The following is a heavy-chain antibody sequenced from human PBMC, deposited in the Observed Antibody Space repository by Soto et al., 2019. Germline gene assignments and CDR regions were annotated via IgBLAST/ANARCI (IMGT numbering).Heavy chain of an antibody. D-gene: IGHD3-22*01. CDR2: ISGSGGST. Sequence: EVQLLESGGGLVQPGGSLRLSCAASGFTSSSYAMSWVRQAPGKGLEWVSAISGSGGSTYYADSVKGRFTISRDNSKNTLYLQMNSLRAEDTAVYYCAKDRARPAYYDSSGQGYWGQGTLVTVSS. J-gene: IGHJ4*02. CDR3: AKDRARPAYYDSSGQGY. CDR1: GFTSSSYA. V-gene: IGHV3-23*01.